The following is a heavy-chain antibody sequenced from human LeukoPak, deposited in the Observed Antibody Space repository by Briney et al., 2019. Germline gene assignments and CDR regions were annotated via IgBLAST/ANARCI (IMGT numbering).Heavy chain of an antibody. J-gene: IGHJ4*02. V-gene: IGHV4-59*08. CDR1: GGSISGYH. D-gene: IGHD1-1*01. CDR3: ARHEGPTALSVDY. Sequence: SETLSLTCTVSGGSISGYHWNWVRQSPGKGLEWIANIFYTGNADYNPSLKSRVTISVDTPKNQISLILTSVTAADTAVYYCARHEGPTALSVDYWGQGTQVTVSS. CDR2: IFYTGNA.